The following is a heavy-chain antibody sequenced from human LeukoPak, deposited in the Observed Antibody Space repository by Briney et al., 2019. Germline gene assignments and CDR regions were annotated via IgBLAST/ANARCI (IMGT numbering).Heavy chain of an antibody. CDR2: ISYDGSNK. V-gene: IGHV3-30*04. CDR1: GFTFSSYA. CDR3: ASMYVLGYSYGYYLDY. Sequence: PGGSLRLSCAASGFTFSSYAMHWVRQAPGKGLEWVGVISYDGSNKYYADSVKGRFTISRDNSKNTLYLQMNSLRAEDTAVYYCASMYVLGYSYGYYLDYWGQGTLVTVSS. J-gene: IGHJ4*02. D-gene: IGHD5-18*01.